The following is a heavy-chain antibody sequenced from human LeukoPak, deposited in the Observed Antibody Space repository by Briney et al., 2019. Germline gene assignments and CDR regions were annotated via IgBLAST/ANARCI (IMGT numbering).Heavy chain of an antibody. V-gene: IGHV4-28*01. D-gene: IGHD6-25*01. Sequence: SETLTLTCTVSGHSISNTFYWGWIRQSPGKGLEWIGSIHHSGNRFESGSTHYNPSLRSRVTVSADTSMSQFSLRLTSVAAADTAVYFCAKNASSGFFTDWGQGVLVTVS. CDR1: GHSISNTFY. CDR3: AKNASSGFFTD. J-gene: IGHJ1*01. CDR2: IHHSGNRFESGST.